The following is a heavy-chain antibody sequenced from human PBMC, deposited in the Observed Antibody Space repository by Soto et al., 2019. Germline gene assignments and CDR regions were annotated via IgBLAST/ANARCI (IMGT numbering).Heavy chain of an antibody. CDR1: GYSFTRFG. J-gene: IGHJ4*02. CDR2: ISTYNGNT. D-gene: IGHD6-6*01. CDR3: ARDPQYSTSPRVVDY. Sequence: QVQLLQSGAEVKKPGASVRVSCKASGYSFTRFGISWVRQAPGQGLEWVGRISTYNGNTKYAQKLEGRVTVSTDTSPSTGYMELRSLRSDDTAVYYCARDPQYSTSPRVVDYWGQGTLLTVSS. V-gene: IGHV1-18*01.